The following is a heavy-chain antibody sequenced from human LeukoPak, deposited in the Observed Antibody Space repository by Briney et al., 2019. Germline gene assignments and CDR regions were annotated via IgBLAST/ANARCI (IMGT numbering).Heavy chain of an antibody. V-gene: IGHV4-34*01. Sequence: PSETLSLTCAVYGGSFSDYYWSWIRQPPGKGLEWIGEINHSGSTNYNPSLKSRVTISVDTSKKQFSLKLSSVTAADTAVYYCARAYGIAAAGTRGGFDYWGQGTLVTVSS. D-gene: IGHD6-13*01. CDR3: ARAYGIAAAGTRGGFDY. J-gene: IGHJ4*02. CDR1: GGSFSDYY. CDR2: INHSGST.